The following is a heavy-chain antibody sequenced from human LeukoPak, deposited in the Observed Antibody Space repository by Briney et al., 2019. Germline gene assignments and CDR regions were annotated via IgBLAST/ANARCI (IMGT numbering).Heavy chain of an antibody. J-gene: IGHJ4*02. V-gene: IGHV1-8*01. CDR1: GYTFTTYD. CDR2: MNPNSGNT. Sequence: GASVKVSCKASGYTFTTYDINWVRQATGLGLEWMGWMNPNSGNTGYAQKFQGRVTMTRNTSISTAYMELSSLRSEDTAVYYCARAPNHDILTGYYIDYWGQGTLVTVSS. CDR3: ARAPNHDILTGYYIDY. D-gene: IGHD3-9*01.